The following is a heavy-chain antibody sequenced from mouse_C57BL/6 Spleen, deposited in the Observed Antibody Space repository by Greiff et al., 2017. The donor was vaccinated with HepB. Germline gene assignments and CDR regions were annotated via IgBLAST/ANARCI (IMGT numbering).Heavy chain of an antibody. J-gene: IGHJ4*01. V-gene: IGHV1-26*01. Sequence: EVQLQQSGPELVKPGASVKISCKASGYTFTDYYMNWVKQSHGKSLEWIGDINPNNGGTSYNQKFKGKATLTVDKSSSTAYIELRSLTSEDSAVYYCARPDGYYKIYYDYDYAMDYWGQGTSVTVSS. CDR3: ARPDGYYKIYYDYDYAMDY. CDR1: GYTFTDYY. D-gene: IGHD2-4*01. CDR2: INPNNGGT.